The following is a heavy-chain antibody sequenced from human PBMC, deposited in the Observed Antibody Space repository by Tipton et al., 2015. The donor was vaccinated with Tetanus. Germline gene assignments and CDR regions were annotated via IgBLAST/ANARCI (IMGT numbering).Heavy chain of an antibody. J-gene: IGHJ4*02. CDR1: NGSISSGGYY. V-gene: IGHV4-31*03. CDR3: ARLREIVSRSGWAFDY. CDR2: LYHTGVT. D-gene: IGHD5/OR15-5a*01. Sequence: TLSLTCSVSNGSISSGGYYWSWIRQYPGKGLEWIGILYHTGVTYYNPSLQSRVAISVDTSKKDFSVRLGSVTAADTAVYYCARLREIVSRSGWAFDYWGQGILVTVSS.